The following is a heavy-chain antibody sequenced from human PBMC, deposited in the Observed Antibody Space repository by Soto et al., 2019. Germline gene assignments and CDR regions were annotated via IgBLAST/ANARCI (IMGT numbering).Heavy chain of an antibody. D-gene: IGHD6-6*01. CDR1: GFTFSSYS. V-gene: IGHV3-48*01. Sequence: GGSLRLSCAASGFTFSSYSMNWVRQAPGKGLEWVSYISSSSNSIYYADSVKGRFTISRDNSKNTLYLQMNSLRAEDTAVYYCAREGYSSSTGYYYGMDVWGQGTTVTVSS. CDR2: ISSSSNSI. CDR3: AREGYSSSTGYYYGMDV. J-gene: IGHJ6*02.